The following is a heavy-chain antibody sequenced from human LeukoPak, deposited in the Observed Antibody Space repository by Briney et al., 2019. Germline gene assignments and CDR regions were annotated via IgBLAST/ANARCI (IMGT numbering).Heavy chain of an antibody. Sequence: SETLSLTCTVSGGSISSSSYYWGWIRQPPGRGLEWIGSIYYSGSTYYNPSLKSRVTISVDTSKNQFSLKLSSVTAADTAVYYCARESGIAARPTYYYYYYMDVWGKGTTVTVSS. CDR3: ARESGIAARPTYYYYYYMDV. J-gene: IGHJ6*03. V-gene: IGHV4-39*07. CDR1: GGSISSSSYY. D-gene: IGHD6-6*01. CDR2: IYYSGST.